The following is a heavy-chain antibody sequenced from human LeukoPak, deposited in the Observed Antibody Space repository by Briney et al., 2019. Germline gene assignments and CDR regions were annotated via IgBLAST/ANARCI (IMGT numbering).Heavy chain of an antibody. J-gene: IGHJ4*02. CDR2: INPNSGGT. CDR1: GYTFTGYY. D-gene: IGHD3-16*02. Sequence: ASVKVSCKASGYTFTGYYMHWVRQAPGQGLEWMGWINPNSGGTNYAQKFKGWVTLTRDTSINTTYMELSRLAPDVTAVYFCARGTPGSYLGYWGQGTLVTVSS. CDR3: ARGTPGSYLGY. V-gene: IGHV1-2*04.